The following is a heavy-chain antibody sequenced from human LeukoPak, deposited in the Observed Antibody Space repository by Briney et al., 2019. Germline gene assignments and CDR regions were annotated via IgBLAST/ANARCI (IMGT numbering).Heavy chain of an antibody. D-gene: IGHD5-18*01. CDR2: LSDNGRDT. CDR3: AKVRPGYSHYFYFMDV. V-gene: IGHV3-23*01. Sequence: GGSLRLSCTASAFNLSRFAMTWVRQAPGKGLEWVSSLSDNGRDTYYEDPVKGRFTISRDSSKSTLFLRMNSLRVEDTAVYYCAKVRPGYSHYFYFMDVWAEGTTVTVSS. CDR1: AFNLSRFA. J-gene: IGHJ6*03.